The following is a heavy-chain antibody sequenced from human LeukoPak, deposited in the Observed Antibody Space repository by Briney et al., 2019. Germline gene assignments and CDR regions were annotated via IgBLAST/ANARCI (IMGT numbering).Heavy chain of an antibody. D-gene: IGHD3-10*01. CDR2: INPNSGGT. V-gene: IGHV1-2*02. CDR1: GYTFTGYY. CDR3: ARPIRDYYGSGSYGPYDAFDI. J-gene: IGHJ3*02. Sequence: ASVKVSCKASGYTFTGYYMHWVRQAPGQGLEWMGWINPNSGGTNYAQKFQGRVTMTRDTSISTAYVELSRLRSDDTAVYYCARPIRDYYGSGSYGPYDAFDIWGQGTMVTVSS.